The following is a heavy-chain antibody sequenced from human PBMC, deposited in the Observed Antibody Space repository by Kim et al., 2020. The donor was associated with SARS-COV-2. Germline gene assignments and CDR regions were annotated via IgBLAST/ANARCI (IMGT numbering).Heavy chain of an antibody. J-gene: IGHJ5*02. D-gene: IGHD6-19*01. CDR2: ISAGGGST. V-gene: IGHV3-23*01. Sequence: GGSLRLSCAASGFTFSSYAMSWVRQAPGKGLEWVSAISAGGGSTYYADSVKGRFTISRDNSKNTLYLQMNSLRAEDTAVYYCAKDAIAVADPNWFDPWGQGTLVTVSS. CDR1: GFTFSSYA. CDR3: AKDAIAVADPNWFDP.